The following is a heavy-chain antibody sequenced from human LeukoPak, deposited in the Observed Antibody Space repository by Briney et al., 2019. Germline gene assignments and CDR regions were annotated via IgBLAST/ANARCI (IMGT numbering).Heavy chain of an antibody. V-gene: IGHV4-38-2*01. Sequence: SETLSLTCAVSGYSISSGYYWGWIRQPPGKGLEWIGSIYHSGSTYYNPSLKSRATISVDTSKNQFSLKLSSVTAADTAVYYCARTEQVDYYMDVWGKGTTVTVSS. J-gene: IGHJ6*03. CDR1: GYSISSGYY. CDR3: ARTEQVDYYMDV. D-gene: IGHD1-14*01. CDR2: IYHSGST.